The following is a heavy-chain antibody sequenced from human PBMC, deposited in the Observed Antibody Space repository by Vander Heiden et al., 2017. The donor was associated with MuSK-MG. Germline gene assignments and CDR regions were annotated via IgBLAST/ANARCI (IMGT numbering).Heavy chain of an antibody. D-gene: IGHD2-15*01. J-gene: IGHJ1*01. CDR2: IIPILGIA. CDR1: GATSSSFV. V-gene: IGHV1-69*04. CDR3: ARVDCSGGSCYAEYFQH. Sequence: QVQLVQSGAEVKKPGSSVKVSCKASGATSSSFVISWVRQAPGQGLEWMGRIIPILGIANYAQKFQGRVTITADKSTSTAYMELSSLGSEDTAVYYCARVDCSGGSCYAEYFQHWGQGTLVTVSS.